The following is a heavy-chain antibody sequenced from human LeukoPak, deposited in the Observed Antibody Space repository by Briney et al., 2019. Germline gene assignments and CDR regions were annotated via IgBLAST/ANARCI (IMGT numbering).Heavy chain of an antibody. CDR3: ARDYTGYFP. Sequence: PGGSLRLSCAASGFTFSSHLMHWVRQAPGKGLVWVSRISSDGTYTNYADSVRGRFTISRDNAKNTLYLQMNSLRAEDTAVYYCARDYTGYFPWGQGTLVIVSS. J-gene: IGHJ5*02. CDR1: GFTFSSHL. V-gene: IGHV3-74*01. D-gene: IGHD3-9*01. CDR2: ISSDGTYT.